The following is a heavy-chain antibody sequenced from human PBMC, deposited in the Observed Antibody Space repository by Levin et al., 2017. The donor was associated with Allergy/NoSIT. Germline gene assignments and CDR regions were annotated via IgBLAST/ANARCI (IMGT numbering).Heavy chain of an antibody. CDR2: ISYDGSNK. J-gene: IGHJ6*02. D-gene: IGHD2-2*01. CDR1: GFTFSSYA. Sequence: PGGSLRLSCAASGFTFSSYAMHWVRQAPGKGLEWVAVISYDGSNKYYADSVKGRFTISRDNSKNTLYLQMNSLRAEDTAVYYCARLYCSSTSCYADYYYGMDGWGQGTTVTVSS. V-gene: IGHV3-30-3*01. CDR3: ARLYCSSTSCYADYYYGMDG.